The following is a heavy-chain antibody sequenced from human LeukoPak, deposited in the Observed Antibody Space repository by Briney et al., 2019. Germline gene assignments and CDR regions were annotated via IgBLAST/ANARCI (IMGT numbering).Heavy chain of an antibody. CDR1: GGSITNYY. CDR2: IYQTGNT. J-gene: IGHJ4*02. Sequence: SETLSLTCTVSGGSITNYYWSWIRQPPGKGLEWITYIYQTGNTDYNPSLKSRVTISLDTSKNQFSLQLSSVTAADTAVYYCARHEFASPYDSWGQGTLVTVSS. V-gene: IGHV4-59*08. CDR3: ARHEFASPYDS. D-gene: IGHD2-21*01.